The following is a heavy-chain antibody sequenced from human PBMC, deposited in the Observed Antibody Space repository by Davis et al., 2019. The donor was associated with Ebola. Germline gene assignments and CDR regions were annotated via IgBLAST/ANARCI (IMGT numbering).Heavy chain of an antibody. CDR1: GGTFSSYA. CDR3: ARDTIFSSGWSL. V-gene: IGHV1-69*04. CDR2: IIPILGIA. D-gene: IGHD6-19*01. J-gene: IGHJ4*02. Sequence: SVKVSCKASGGTFSSYAISWVRQAPGQGLEWMGRIIPILGIANYAQKFQGRVTITADKSTSTAYMELSSLRSEDTAVYYCARDTIFSSGWSLWGQGTLVTVSS.